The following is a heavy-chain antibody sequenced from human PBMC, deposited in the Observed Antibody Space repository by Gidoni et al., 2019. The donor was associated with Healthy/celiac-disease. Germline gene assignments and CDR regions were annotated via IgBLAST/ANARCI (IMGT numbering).Heavy chain of an antibody. D-gene: IGHD1-1*01. Sequence: EVQLVESGGGLVQPGGSLRLSCSASGFTFSSYAMHWVRQAPGKGLEYVSAISSNGGSTYYADSVKGRFTISRDNSKNTLYLQMSSLRAEDTAVYYCVKDGWVERRLAAFDIWGQGTMVTVSS. CDR2: ISSNGGST. CDR3: VKDGWVERRLAAFDI. V-gene: IGHV3-64D*06. J-gene: IGHJ3*02. CDR1: GFTFSSYA.